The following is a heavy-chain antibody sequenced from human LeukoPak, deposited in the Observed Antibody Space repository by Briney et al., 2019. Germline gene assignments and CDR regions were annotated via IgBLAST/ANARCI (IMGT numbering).Heavy chain of an antibody. CDR2: ISDGGST. CDR1: GGSIGTSAYY. V-gene: IGHV4-31*03. CDR3: ARGRYSYGWNDS. Sequence: PSETLSLTCTVSGGSIGTSAYYWNWIRQHPGKGLEWIGFISDGGSTLYNPSLKSRVTISSDTSKDQFSLKLTSVTAADMAVYYCARGRYSYGWNDSWGQGTLVIVSS. J-gene: IGHJ5*01. D-gene: IGHD3-16*02.